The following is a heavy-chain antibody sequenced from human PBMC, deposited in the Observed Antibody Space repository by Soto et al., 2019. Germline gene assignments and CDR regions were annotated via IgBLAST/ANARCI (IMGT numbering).Heavy chain of an antibody. CDR1: GYTFTSYY. CDR3: ARGSIAVADLDY. CDR2: INPSGGST. J-gene: IGHJ4*02. V-gene: IGHV1-46*01. Sequence: QVQLVQSGAEVKKPGASVKVSCKASGYTFTSYYMHWVRQAPGQGLEWMGIINPSGGSTSYAQKFQGXVXXXXXXXXSTVYMELSSLRSEDTAVYYCARGSIAVADLDYWGQGTLVTVSS. D-gene: IGHD6-19*01.